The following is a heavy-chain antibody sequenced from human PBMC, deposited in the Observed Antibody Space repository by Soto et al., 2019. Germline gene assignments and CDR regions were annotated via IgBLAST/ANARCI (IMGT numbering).Heavy chain of an antibody. D-gene: IGHD3-3*01. J-gene: IGHJ6*02. CDR1: GGSFSGYY. CDR2: INHSGST. CDR3: ARARIFGVVITKYYYYRMDV. Sequence: SETLSLTCAVYGGSFSGYYWSWIRQPPGKGLEWIGEINHSGSTNYNPSLKSRVTISVDTSKNQFSLKLSSVTAADTAVYYCARARIFGVVITKYYYYRMDVWGQGTTVTVSS. V-gene: IGHV4-34*01.